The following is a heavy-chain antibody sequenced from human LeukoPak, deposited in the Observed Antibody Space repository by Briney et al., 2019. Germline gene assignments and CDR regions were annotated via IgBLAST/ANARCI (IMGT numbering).Heavy chain of an antibody. D-gene: IGHD2/OR15-2a*01. CDR2: ISYDGSNK. CDR1: GFTFSSYG. V-gene: IGHV3-30*18. J-gene: IGHJ6*02. CDR3: AKDRTTIATYYYYGMDV. Sequence: GGSLRLSCAASGFTFSSYGMHWVRQVPGKGLEWVAVISYDGSNKYYADSVKGRFTISRDNSKNTLYLQMNSLRAEDTAVYYCAKDRTTIATYYYYGMDVWGQGTTVTVSS.